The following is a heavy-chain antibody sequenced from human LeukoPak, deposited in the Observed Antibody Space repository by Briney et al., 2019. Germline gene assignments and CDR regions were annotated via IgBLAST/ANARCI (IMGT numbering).Heavy chain of an antibody. V-gene: IGHV4-39*07. J-gene: IGHJ2*01. D-gene: IGHD2-2*02. CDR1: GDSITSSRYY. Sequence: PSETLSLTCTVSGDSITSSRYYWGWIRQPPGKGLEWIGTIYYNGSSFYNPSLKGRLTISVDTSKNQFSLKLSSVTAADTAVYYCARSYTSYCSSTSCYMDWYFDLWGRGTLVTVSS. CDR2: IYYNGSS. CDR3: ARSYTSYCSSTSCYMDWYFDL.